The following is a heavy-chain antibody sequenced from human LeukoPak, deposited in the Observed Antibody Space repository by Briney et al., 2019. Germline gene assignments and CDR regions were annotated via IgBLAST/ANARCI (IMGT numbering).Heavy chain of an antibody. CDR3: ARTGGYGYDY. J-gene: IGHJ4*02. Sequence: SGTLSLTCTVSGGSISSSDYYWGWIRQPPGKGLEWIGTIYYSGSTYYNPSLQSRVTVSVDKPKNQFSLILSSVTAADTAVYYCARTGGYGYDYWGQGTLVTVSS. CDR1: GGSISSSDYY. CDR2: IYYSGST. D-gene: IGHD5-18*01. V-gene: IGHV4-39*01.